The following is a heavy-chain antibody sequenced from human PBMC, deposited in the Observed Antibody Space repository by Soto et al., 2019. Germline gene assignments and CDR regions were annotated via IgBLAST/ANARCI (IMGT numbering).Heavy chain of an antibody. CDR1: GGTFSSYA. V-gene: IGHV1-69*13. D-gene: IGHD2-2*02. J-gene: IGHJ6*02. CDR3: ARDTPGIVVVPAAIGANYYGMDV. Sequence: SAKVSCKASGGTFSSYAISWVRQAPGQGLEWMGGIIPIFGTANYAQKFQGRVTITADESTSTAYMELSSLRSEDTAVYYCARDTPGIVVVPAAIGANYYGMDVWGQGTTVTVSS. CDR2: IIPIFGTA.